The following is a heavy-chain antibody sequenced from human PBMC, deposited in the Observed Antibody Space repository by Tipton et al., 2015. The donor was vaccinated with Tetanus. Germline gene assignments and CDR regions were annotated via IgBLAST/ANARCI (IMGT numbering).Heavy chain of an antibody. J-gene: IGHJ4*02. V-gene: IGHV4-4*02. Sequence: SLRLSCAVSGGSISSGNWWSWVRQSPGKGLEWIGEIHQSGSTSYNPSLKSRVSMSVDKSKNQFSLQLNSVTAVDTAIYYCVRGPKHWLTAGQVYWGQGTLVTVSS. CDR2: IHQSGST. CDR1: GGSISSGNW. D-gene: IGHD6-19*01. CDR3: VRGPKHWLTAGQVY.